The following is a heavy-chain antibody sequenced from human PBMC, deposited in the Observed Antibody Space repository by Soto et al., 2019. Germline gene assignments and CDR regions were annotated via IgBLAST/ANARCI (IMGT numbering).Heavy chain of an antibody. CDR2: IKRKIDGETT. J-gene: IGHJ4*02. V-gene: IGHV3-15*01. CDR1: GITFNNAW. Sequence: EVQLVESGGGLVKPGGSLRLSCAVSGITFNNAWMSWVRQAPGKGLEWIGRIKRKIDGETTDYAAPVKGRFIISRDDSNDTLYLQMSSLETEDTAVYYCTPISLQWFVADYWGLVTLVTVSS. D-gene: IGHD3-10*01. CDR3: TPISLQWFVADY.